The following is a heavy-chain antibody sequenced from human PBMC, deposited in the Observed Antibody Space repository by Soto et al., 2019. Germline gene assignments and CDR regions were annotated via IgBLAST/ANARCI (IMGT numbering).Heavy chain of an antibody. CDR1: GGSISSSSYY. CDR3: ATPLNWNGPVDP. CDR2: IYYSGST. Sequence: SETLSLTCTVSGGSISSSSYYWGWIRQPPGKGLEWIGSIYYSGSTYYNPSLKSRVTISVDTSKNQFSLKLSSVTAADTAVYYCATPLNWNGPVDPWGQGTLVTVSS. D-gene: IGHD1-1*01. V-gene: IGHV4-39*01. J-gene: IGHJ5*02.